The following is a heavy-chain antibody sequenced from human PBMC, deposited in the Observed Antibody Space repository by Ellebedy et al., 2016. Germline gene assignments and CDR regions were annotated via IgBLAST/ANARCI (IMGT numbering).Heavy chain of an antibody. CDR2: LSGSGPKT. V-gene: IGHV3-23*01. J-gene: IGHJ2*01. CDR1: RFTFKTYA. CDR3: AKHETDGDYYFDL. Sequence: GESLKISXAASRFTFKTYAMSWVRQAPGEGLEWVSTLSGSGPKTYYADSVQGRFTISRDNSKSTLYLQMNSLRAEDTAVYYCAKHETDGDYYFDLWGRGTLVTVSS. D-gene: IGHD2-21*01.